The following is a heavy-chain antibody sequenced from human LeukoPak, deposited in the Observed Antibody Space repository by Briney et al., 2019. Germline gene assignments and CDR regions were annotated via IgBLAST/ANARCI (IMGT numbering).Heavy chain of an antibody. Sequence: SETLSLTCTVSGGSINLYNWSWIRQPPGKGLEWIGYFYDTRSPKYNPSLERRVTISVDMSRKQFSLNISSVTTADTAVYYCARGRGSLTYWGQGTLATVSS. CDR2: FYDTRSP. J-gene: IGHJ4*02. CDR1: GGSINLYN. D-gene: IGHD3-10*01. V-gene: IGHV4-59*01. CDR3: ARGRGSLTY.